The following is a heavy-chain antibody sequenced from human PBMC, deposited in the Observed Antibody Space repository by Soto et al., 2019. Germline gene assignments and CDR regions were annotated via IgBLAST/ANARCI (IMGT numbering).Heavy chain of an antibody. CDR1: GYTFNNFG. Sequence: QVQLVQSGAEVKKPGASVKVSCKASGYTFNNFGINWVRQAPGQGLEWMGWISAYTGNTNYAQKLQGRVTMTTDTFTNTVYMELGSLRSDDTAVFYCGGGGITGMGWFDPWGQGTLVTVSS. CDR2: ISAYTGNT. CDR3: GGGGITGMGWFDP. D-gene: IGHD1-20*01. J-gene: IGHJ5*02. V-gene: IGHV1-18*01.